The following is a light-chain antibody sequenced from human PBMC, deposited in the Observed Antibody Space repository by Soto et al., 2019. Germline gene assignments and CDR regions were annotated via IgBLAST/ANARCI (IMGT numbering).Light chain of an antibody. V-gene: IGLV2-23*02. CDR3: CSYAGSSNWV. CDR1: SSDVGIYNL. Sequence: QSALTQAASVSGSPGQSITISCIGSSSDVGIYNLVSWYQQLPGGAPKLLIYEVTKRPSGIADRFSASKSGNTASLTISGLQAEDEAHYYCCSYAGSSNWVFGGGTKLTVL. CDR2: EVT. J-gene: IGLJ3*02.